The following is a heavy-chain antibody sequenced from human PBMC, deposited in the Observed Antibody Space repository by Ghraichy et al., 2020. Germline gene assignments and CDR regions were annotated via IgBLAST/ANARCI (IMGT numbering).Heavy chain of an antibody. D-gene: IGHD3-10*01. CDR1: GFSLSTSGMC. Sequence: SGPTLVKPTQTLTLTCTFSGFSLSTSGMCVSWIRQPPGKALEWLARIDWDDDKYYSTSLKTRLTISKDTSKNQVVLTMTNMDPVDTATYYCARIQTDGSGSYYGGPFDPWGQGTLVTVSS. CDR3: ARIQTDGSGSYYGGPFDP. CDR2: IDWDDDK. J-gene: IGHJ5*02. V-gene: IGHV2-70*11.